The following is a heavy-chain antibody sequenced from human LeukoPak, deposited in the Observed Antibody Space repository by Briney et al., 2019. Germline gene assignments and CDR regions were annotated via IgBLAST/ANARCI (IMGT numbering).Heavy chain of an antibody. CDR2: ISSSSYI. CDR1: GFTFSSYS. D-gene: IGHD5-24*01. Sequence: GGSLRLSCAASGFTFSSYSMNWVRQAPGKGLEWVSSISSSSYIYYADSVKGRFTISRDNAKNSLYLQMNSLRAEDTAVYYCARVKGRGRYYYYMDVWGKGTTVTISS. V-gene: IGHV3-21*01. CDR3: ARVKGRGRYYYYMDV. J-gene: IGHJ6*03.